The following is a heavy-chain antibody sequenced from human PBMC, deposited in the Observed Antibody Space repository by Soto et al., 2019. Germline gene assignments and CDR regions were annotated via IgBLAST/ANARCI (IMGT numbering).Heavy chain of an antibody. CDR1: GGSVSSGTYY. J-gene: IGHJ4*02. CDR2: MSYSGSA. CDR3: ARLLYYYDTTGYYFFDY. V-gene: IGHV4-61*01. D-gene: IGHD3-22*01. Sequence: SETLSRTCNVCGGSVSSGTYYWSWIQQPPGKGLEWIGYMSYSGSANYNPSLKSRVTISVDTSKNQFSLKLSSVPAADTAVYFCARLLYYYDTTGYYFFDYWGQGIPVTVSS.